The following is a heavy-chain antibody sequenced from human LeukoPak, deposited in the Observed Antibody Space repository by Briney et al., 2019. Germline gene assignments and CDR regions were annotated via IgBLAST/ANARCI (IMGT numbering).Heavy chain of an antibody. D-gene: IGHD3-3*01. J-gene: IGHJ4*02. CDR1: GGSISSGGYY. CDR3: ARAGGFFSPFGY. Sequence: SETLSLTCTVSGGSISSGGYYWSWIRQHPEKGLEWIGYIYYSGSTYHNPSLKSRVTISVDTSKNQFSLKLSSVTAADTAVYYCARAGGFFSPFGYWGQGTLVTVSS. CDR2: IYYSGST. V-gene: IGHV4-31*03.